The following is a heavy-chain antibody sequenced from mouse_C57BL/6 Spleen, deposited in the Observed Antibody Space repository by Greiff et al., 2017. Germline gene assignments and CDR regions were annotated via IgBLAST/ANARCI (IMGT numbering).Heavy chain of an antibody. V-gene: IGHV1-69*01. J-gene: IGHJ2*01. CDR2: IDPSDSYT. CDR3: SKSGLGDY. Sequence: VQLQQPGAELVMPGASVKLSCKASGYTFTSYWMHWVKQRPGQGLEWIGEIDPSDSYTNYNQKFKGKSTLTVDKSSSTAYMQLSSLTSEDSAVYYCSKSGLGDYWGQGTTLTVSS. D-gene: IGHD3-1*01. CDR1: GYTFTSYW.